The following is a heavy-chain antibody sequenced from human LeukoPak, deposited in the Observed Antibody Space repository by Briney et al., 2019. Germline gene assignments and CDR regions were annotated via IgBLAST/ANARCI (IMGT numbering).Heavy chain of an antibody. J-gene: IGHJ4*02. D-gene: IGHD3-9*01. V-gene: IGHV3-21*01. CDR1: RFTFSSYS. Sequence: GGSLRLSCAASRFTFSSYSMNWVRQAPGKGLEWVSSISSSSSYIYYADSVKGRFTISRDNAKNSLYLQMNSLRAEDTAVYYCASLRYFDWLFPQRDYWGQGTLVTVSS. CDR2: ISSSSSYI. CDR3: ASLRYFDWLFPQRDY.